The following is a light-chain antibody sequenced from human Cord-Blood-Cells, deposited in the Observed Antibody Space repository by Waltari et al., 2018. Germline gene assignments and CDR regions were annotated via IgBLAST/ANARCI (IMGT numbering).Light chain of an antibody. CDR1: SSDFGSYNL. V-gene: IGLV2-23*01. Sequence: QSALTQPASVSGSPGQSITISCTRTSSDFGSYNLLSWYHQHPGKAPKLMIYEGSKRPSGVSNRFSGSKSGNTASLTISGLQAEDEADYYCCSYAGSSTWVFGGGTKLTVL. J-gene: IGLJ3*02. CDR3: CSYAGSSTWV. CDR2: EGS.